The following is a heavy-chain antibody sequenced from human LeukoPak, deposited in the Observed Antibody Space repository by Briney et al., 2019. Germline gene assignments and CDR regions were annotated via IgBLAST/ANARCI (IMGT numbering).Heavy chain of an antibody. V-gene: IGHV1-18*04. Sequence: ASVKVSCNASGYRFTTYGFTWVRQAPGQGLEWMGWISTYTGDTNYAQQFQARVTLTTDTSTGTAYMDLRSLRSDDTAFYFCARALTTMTPLDYWGQGTLITVSS. CDR2: ISTYTGDT. J-gene: IGHJ4*02. CDR3: ARALTTMTPLDY. D-gene: IGHD4-17*01. CDR1: GYRFTTYG.